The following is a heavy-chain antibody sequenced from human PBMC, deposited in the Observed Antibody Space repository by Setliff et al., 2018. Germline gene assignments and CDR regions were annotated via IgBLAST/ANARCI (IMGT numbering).Heavy chain of an antibody. V-gene: IGHV4-4*02. Sequence: NPSETLSLTCAVSGGSISSSNWWSWVRQPPGKGLEWIGEIYHSGSTNYNPSLKSRVTISVDNSKNQFSLKLSSVTAADTATYYCARGGPTLTISRVLVVSSFDPWGQGSRVTVSS. D-gene: IGHD3-3*01. CDR3: ARGGPTLTISRVLVVSSFDP. CDR1: GGSISSSNW. J-gene: IGHJ5*02. CDR2: IYHSGST.